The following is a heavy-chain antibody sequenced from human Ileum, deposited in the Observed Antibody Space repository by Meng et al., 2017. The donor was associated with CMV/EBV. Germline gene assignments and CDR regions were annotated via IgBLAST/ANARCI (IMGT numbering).Heavy chain of an antibody. V-gene: IGHV4-59*01. Sequence: GSLRLSCAVSGGSLSSYYWSWIRQSPGKGLEWIGYIYYTGSTNYNPSLKSRVTISIDTSKNQFSLKLYSVTAADTAVYYCARGYYYAGSVDYPIPYFDYWGQGTLVTVSS. CDR1: GGSLSSYY. D-gene: IGHD3-22*01. CDR2: IYYTGST. J-gene: IGHJ4*02. CDR3: ARGYYYAGSVDYPIPYFDY.